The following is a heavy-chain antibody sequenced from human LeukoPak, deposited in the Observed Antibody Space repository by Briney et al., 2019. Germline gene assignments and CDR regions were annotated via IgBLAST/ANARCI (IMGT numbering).Heavy chain of an antibody. CDR3: ATAPAAADSW. V-gene: IGHV3-7*01. CDR1: GFTFSSFW. Sequence: PGGSLRLSCGASGFTFSSFWMTWVRQAPGKGLEWVANIERDGSKKTYVDSVKGRFTISRDNAKNSLYLQMSSLRAEDTAVYYCATAPAAADSWWGQGPLVAVSS. J-gene: IGHJ4*02. CDR2: IERDGSKK. D-gene: IGHD6-13*01.